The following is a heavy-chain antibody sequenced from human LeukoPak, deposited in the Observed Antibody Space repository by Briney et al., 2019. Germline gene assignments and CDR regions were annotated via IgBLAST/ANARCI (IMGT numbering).Heavy chain of an antibody. D-gene: IGHD6-13*01. CDR1: GLTLSSYA. J-gene: IGHJ4*02. Sequence: GGSLRLSCAASGLTLSSYAMSWVRQALGKGLEWVPAISGSGGSTYYADSVKGRFAISRDNSKNTLYLQMNSLRAEDTAVYYCAKDSQLVFGYFDYWGQGTLVTVSS. V-gene: IGHV3-23*01. CDR2: ISGSGGST. CDR3: AKDSQLVFGYFDY.